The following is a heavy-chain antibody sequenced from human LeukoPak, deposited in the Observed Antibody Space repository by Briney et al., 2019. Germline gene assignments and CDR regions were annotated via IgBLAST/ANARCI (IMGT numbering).Heavy chain of an antibody. V-gene: IGHV5-51*01. CDR1: GYSFTTYW. CDR2: ISPANSET. D-gene: IGHD6-13*01. CDR3: ARRLAAAGAVGRYFDY. J-gene: IGHJ4*02. Sequence: HGESLKISCKASGYSFTTYWIGWVRQMPGKGLEWIALISPANSETIYSPSFQGQVTISADKSINTAYPQWSSLKASDTAMYYCARRLAAAGAVGRYFDYWGQGALVTVSS.